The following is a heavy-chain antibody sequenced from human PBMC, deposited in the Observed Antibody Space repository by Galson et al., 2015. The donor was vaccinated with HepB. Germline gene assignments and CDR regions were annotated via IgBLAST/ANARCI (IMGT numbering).Heavy chain of an antibody. CDR3: ARASHPSEGRVLFDH. Sequence: SVKVSCKASGGTFSSYAISWVRQAPGQGLEWMGGIIPIFGTANYAQKFQGRVTITADKSTSTAYMELSSLRVEDTAVYYCARASHPSEGRVLFDHWGQGALVCVSS. CDR2: IIPIFGTA. V-gene: IGHV1-69*06. D-gene: IGHD6-13*01. CDR1: GGTFSSYA. J-gene: IGHJ4*02.